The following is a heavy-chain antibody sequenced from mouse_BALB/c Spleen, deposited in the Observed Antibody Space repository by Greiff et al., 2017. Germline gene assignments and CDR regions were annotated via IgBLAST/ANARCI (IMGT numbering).Heavy chain of an antibody. J-gene: IGHJ3*01. V-gene: IGHV2-2*02. CDR3: ARNEGEVRRGSWFAY. CDR1: GFSLTSYG. Sequence: VQLQESGPGLVQPSQSLSITCTVSGFSLTSYGVHWVRQSPGKGLEWLGVIWSGGSTDYNAAFISRLSISMDNSKSQVFFKMNSLQANDTAIYYCARNEGEVRRGSWFAYWGQGTLVTVSA. D-gene: IGHD2-14*01. CDR2: IWSGGST.